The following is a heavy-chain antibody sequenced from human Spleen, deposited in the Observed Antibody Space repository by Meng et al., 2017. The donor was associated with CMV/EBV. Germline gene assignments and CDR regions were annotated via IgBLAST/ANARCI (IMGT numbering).Heavy chain of an antibody. CDR2: ISGGGDRT. J-gene: IGHJ3*02. V-gene: IGHV3-23*01. D-gene: IGHD2-2*01. CDR1: GFPFSSYA. CDR3: ARALGSTSSYEDLGAFDI. Sequence: GGSLRLSCAASGFPFSSYAMSWVRQAPGKGLEWVSAISGGGDRTYNADSVRGRFTISRDESKNTVYLQMSSLRADDTAVYYCARALGSTSSYEDLGAFDIWGQGTRVTVSS.